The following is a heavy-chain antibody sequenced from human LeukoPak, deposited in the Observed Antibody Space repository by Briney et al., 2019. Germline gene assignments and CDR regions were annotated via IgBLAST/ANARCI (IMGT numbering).Heavy chain of an antibody. CDR2: IYYSGST. V-gene: IGHV4-31*03. CDR3: ARLVPYGGQYYYGMDV. CDR1: GGSISSGGYY. J-gene: IGHJ6*02. Sequence: PSETLSLTCTVSGGSISSGGYYWSWIRQHPGKGLEWIGYIYYSGSTYYNPSLKSRVTISVDTSKNQFSLKLSSVTAADTAVYYCARLVPYGGQYYYGMDVWGQGTTVTVSS. D-gene: IGHD4-23*01.